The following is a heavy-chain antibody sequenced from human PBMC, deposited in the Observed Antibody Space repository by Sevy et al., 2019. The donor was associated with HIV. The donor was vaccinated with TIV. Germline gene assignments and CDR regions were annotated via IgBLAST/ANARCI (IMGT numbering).Heavy chain of an antibody. CDR1: GDSISGYY. CDR2: IYYSGNT. CDR3: ARAYQYYYYGMDV. D-gene: IGHD3-10*01. V-gene: IGHV4-59*01. Sequence: SETLSLTCTVSGDSISGYYWSWIRQPPGMGLEWIGYIYYSGNTNYNPSLKSRVTISVDTSKNQFSLKLSSVTAADTAIYYCARAYQYYYYGMDVWGQRTTVTVSS. J-gene: IGHJ6*02.